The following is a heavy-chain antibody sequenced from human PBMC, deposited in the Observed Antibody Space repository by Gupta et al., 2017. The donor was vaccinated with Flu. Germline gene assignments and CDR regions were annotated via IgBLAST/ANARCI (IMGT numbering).Heavy chain of an antibody. J-gene: IGHJ5*02. CDR2: IYHSGST. V-gene: IGHV4-38-2*01. CDR3: ARMYSSGWYSWFDP. CDR1: GYSISSGYY. Sequence: QVQLQESGLGLVKPSETLSLTCAVSGYSISSGYYWGWIRQPPGKGLEWIGSIYHSGSTYYNPSLKSRVTISVDTSKNQFSLKLSSVTAADTAVYYCARMYSSGWYSWFDPWGQGTLVTVSS. D-gene: IGHD6-19*01.